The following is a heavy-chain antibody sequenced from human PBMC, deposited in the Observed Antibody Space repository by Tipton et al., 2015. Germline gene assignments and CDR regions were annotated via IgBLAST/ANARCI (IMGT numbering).Heavy chain of an antibody. CDR2: IFTSGST. D-gene: IGHD3-22*01. CDR3: ARTGGYYDSSGFLFDY. Sequence: TLSLTCTVSGGSISSGGFYWSWIRQHPGKGLEWIGYIFTSGSTYYNPSLKSLVSISLDASKNQFSLKLNSVTAADTAVYYCARTGGYYDSSGFLFDYWGQGTLVTVSS. V-gene: IGHV4-31*01. J-gene: IGHJ4*02. CDR1: GGSISSGGFY.